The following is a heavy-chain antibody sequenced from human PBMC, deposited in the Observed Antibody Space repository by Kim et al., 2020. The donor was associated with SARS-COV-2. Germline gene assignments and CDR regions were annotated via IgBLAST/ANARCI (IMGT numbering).Heavy chain of an antibody. Sequence: STYSADSVKGRFTISRDNSKNTLYLQMNSLRAEDTAVYYCARGLWLPIYYWGQGTLVTVSS. J-gene: IGHJ4*02. CDR2: ST. V-gene: IGHV3-53*01. CDR3: ARGLWLPIYY. D-gene: IGHD5-12*01.